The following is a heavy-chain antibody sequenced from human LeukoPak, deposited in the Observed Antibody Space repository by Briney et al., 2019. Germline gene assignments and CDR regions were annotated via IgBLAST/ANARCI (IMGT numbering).Heavy chain of an antibody. CDR1: GFTFSNYW. V-gene: IGHV3-7*01. J-gene: IGHJ5*02. Sequence: GGSLRLSCAASGFTFSNYWMSWVRQAPGKGLEWVANIKQDRSEKYYVDSVKGRFTISRDNAKNSLYLQMNSLRAEDTAVYYCARRGHYGSGTRWFDPWGQGTLVTVSS. D-gene: IGHD3-10*01. CDR3: ARRGHYGSGTRWFDP. CDR2: IKQDRSEK.